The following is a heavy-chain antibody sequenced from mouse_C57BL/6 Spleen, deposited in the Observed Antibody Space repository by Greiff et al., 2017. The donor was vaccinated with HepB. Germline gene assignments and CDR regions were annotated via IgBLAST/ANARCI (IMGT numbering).Heavy chain of an antibody. CDR2: ISSGGDYI. J-gene: IGHJ4*01. D-gene: IGHD2-2*01. Sequence: EVQRVESGEGLVKPGGSLKLSCAASGFTFSSYAMSWVRQTPEKRLEWVAYISSGGDYIYYADTVKGRFTISRDNARNTLYLQMSSLKSEDTAMYYFTRGEVTAGAFDHWGQGTSVPVSS. CDR3: TRGEVTAGAFDH. V-gene: IGHV5-9-1*02. CDR1: GFTFSSYA.